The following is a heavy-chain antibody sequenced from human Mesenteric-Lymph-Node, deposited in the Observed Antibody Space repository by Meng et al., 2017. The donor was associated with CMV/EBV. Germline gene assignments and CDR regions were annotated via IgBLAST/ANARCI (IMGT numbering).Heavy chain of an antibody. D-gene: IGHD3-10*01. V-gene: IGHV6-1*01. Sequence: SQTLSLTCAISGDSVSSNSAAWNWIRQSPSRGLEWLGRTYYRSKWYNDYAVSVKSRITINPDTSKNQFSLQLNSVTPEDTAVYYCARGDGHLGYYYYGMDVWGQGTTVTVSS. CDR1: GDSVSSNSAA. J-gene: IGHJ6*02. CDR3: ARGDGHLGYYYYGMDV. CDR2: TYYRSKWYN.